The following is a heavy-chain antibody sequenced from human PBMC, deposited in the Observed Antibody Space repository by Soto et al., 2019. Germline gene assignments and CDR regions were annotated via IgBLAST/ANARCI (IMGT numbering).Heavy chain of an antibody. Sequence: SSETLSLTCTVSGGSISSGDYYWSWIRQPPGKGLEWIGYIYYSGSTYYNPSLKSRVTISVDTSKNQFSLKLSSVTAADTAVYYCARDPRYDYSNYSRYYYYYYGMDVWGQGTTVTVSS. CDR2: IYYSGST. J-gene: IGHJ6*02. CDR3: ARDPRYDYSNYSRYYYYYYGMDV. CDR1: GGSISSGDYY. D-gene: IGHD4-4*01. V-gene: IGHV4-30-4*01.